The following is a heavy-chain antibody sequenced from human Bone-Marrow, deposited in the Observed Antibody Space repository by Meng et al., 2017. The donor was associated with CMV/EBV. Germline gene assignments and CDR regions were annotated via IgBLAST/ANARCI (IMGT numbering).Heavy chain of an antibody. V-gene: IGHV3-66*02. CDR1: GFTVSSKY. Sequence: GESLKISCAVSGFTVSSKYMNWVRQAPGKGLEWVSVIYSGGTTYYADSVKGRFTISRDNSKNTLYLQMNSLRAEDTAVYYCARDYPGYCSSTSCPVDYWGQRTLVTVSS. CDR2: IYSGGTT. D-gene: IGHD2-2*01. J-gene: IGHJ4*02. CDR3: ARDYPGYCSSTSCPVDY.